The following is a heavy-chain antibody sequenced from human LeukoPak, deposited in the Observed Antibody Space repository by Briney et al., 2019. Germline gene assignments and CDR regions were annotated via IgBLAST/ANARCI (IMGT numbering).Heavy chain of an antibody. D-gene: IGHD6-13*01. CDR3: ARDGGNSWDY. Sequence: GGSLRLSCAASGFTFTVYAMSWVRQAPGKGLEWVSAISGSSDNTYFADSVKGRFTISRDNSKNTVSLLMNSLRAEDTAVYYCARDGGNSWDYWGQGTLVTVSS. CDR2: ISGSSDNT. CDR1: GFTFTVYA. V-gene: IGHV3-23*01. J-gene: IGHJ4*02.